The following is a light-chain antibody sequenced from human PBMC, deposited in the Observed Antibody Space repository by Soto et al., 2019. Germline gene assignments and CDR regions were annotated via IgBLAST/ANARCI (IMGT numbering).Light chain of an antibody. CDR2: RNN. CDR1: SSNIGNNY. Sequence: QSVLTQPPSASGTPGQRVTISCSGTSSNIGNNYVCWYLKLPGTAPKLLIYRNNQRPSGVPDRFSGSKSGTSASLAISGLRSDDEADYYCAAWDDSLSGVVFGGGTKLTVL. CDR3: AAWDDSLSGVV. J-gene: IGLJ2*01. V-gene: IGLV1-47*01.